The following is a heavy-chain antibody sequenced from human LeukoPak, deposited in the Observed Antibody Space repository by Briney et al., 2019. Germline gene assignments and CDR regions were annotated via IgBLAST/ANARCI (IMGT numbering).Heavy chain of an antibody. Sequence: GGSLRLSCAASGFTFSTYVMAWVRQAPGKGLAWVSSISDSGDDTYYADSVKGRFTISRDNSKNTLYLQMNSLRAEDTAAYYCAKGVSGWPYYLDSWGQGALVTVSS. J-gene: IGHJ4*02. CDR1: GFTFSTYV. CDR3: AKGVSGWPYYLDS. D-gene: IGHD6-19*01. V-gene: IGHV3-23*01. CDR2: ISDSGDDT.